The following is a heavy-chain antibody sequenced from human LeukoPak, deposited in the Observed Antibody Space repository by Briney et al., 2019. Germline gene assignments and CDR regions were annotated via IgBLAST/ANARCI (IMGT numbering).Heavy chain of an antibody. CDR2: INPNSGGT. J-gene: IGHJ4*02. Sequence: ASVKVSCKASGYTFTGYYIHWVRQAPGQGLEWMGWINPNSGGTKYAQKFQGRVTMTRDTSISTAYMELSRLRSDDTAVYYCARDTGLRYYDYWGQGTLVTVSS. V-gene: IGHV1-2*02. CDR1: GYTFTGYY. CDR3: ARDTGLRYYDY. D-gene: IGHD3-16*01.